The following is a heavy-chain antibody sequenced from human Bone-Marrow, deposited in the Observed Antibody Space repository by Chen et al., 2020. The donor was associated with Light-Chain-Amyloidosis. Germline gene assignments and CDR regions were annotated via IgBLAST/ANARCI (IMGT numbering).Heavy chain of an antibody. Sequence: LVESGGGLVQPGRSLRLSCAASGFTLDDYAMHWVRQAPGKGLEWVSGISWNSGSIGYADSVKGRFTISRDNAKNSLYLQMNSLRAEDTALYYCAKSSYSSSFFLDAFDIWGQGTMVTVSS. D-gene: IGHD6-13*01. CDR2: ISWNSGSI. CDR3: AKSSYSSSFFLDAFDI. V-gene: IGHV3-9*01. CDR1: GFTLDDYA. J-gene: IGHJ3*02.